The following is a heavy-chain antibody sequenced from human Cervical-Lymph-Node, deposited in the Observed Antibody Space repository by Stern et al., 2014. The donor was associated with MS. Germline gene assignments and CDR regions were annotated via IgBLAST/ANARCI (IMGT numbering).Heavy chain of an antibody. CDR3: AYYGDSYYFDY. V-gene: IGHV3-30*04. J-gene: IGHJ4*02. D-gene: IGHD4-17*01. CDR2: ISYDGSNK. Sequence: VHLVESGGGVVQPGRSLRLSCAASGFTFSSYAMHWVRQAPGKGLEGVAVISYDGSNKYYADSVKGRFTISRDNSKNTLYLQMNSLRAEDTAVYYCAYYGDSYYFDYWGQGTLVTVSS. CDR1: GFTFSSYA.